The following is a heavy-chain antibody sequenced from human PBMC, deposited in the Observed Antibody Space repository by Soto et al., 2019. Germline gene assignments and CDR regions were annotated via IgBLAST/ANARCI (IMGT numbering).Heavy chain of an antibody. V-gene: IGHV3-13*01. Sequence: LRLSCAASGITFSSYDMQWVRQATGNGLERVSAIGTAGDTYYPGSVKGRFTISRENAKNSLYLQMNNLRAGDTAVYYCARAARRTYYYSCMHVWGNGTTVTVSS. CDR1: GITFSSYD. CDR3: ARAARRTYYYSCMHV. D-gene: IGHD6-25*01. CDR2: IGTAGDT. J-gene: IGHJ6*03.